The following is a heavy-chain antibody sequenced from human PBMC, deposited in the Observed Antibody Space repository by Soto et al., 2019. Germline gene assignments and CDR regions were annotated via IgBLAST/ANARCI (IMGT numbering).Heavy chain of an antibody. J-gene: IGHJ5*01. Sequence: GSLRLSCASSGFSFSDAWMTWVRQAPGKRLEWVGRIKSQGEGGTTEYGAPVKGRFTISRDDSENTLHLQMNSLETEDTAVYYCATFRSYSDSWGHGTLVTVSS. V-gene: IGHV3-15*01. D-gene: IGHD1-26*01. CDR1: GFSFSDAW. CDR3: ATFRSYSDS. CDR2: IKSQGEGGTT.